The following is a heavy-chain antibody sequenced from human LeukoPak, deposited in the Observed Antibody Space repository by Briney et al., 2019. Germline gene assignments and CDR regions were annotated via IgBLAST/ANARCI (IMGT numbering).Heavy chain of an antibody. CDR2: IYHSGST. Sequence: AGGSLRLSCAASGFTFSSYSMNWVRQAPGKGLEWIGSIYHSGSTYYNPSLKSRVTISVDTSKNQFSLKLRSVTAADTAVYYCARGKSRGSHIDYWGQGTLVTVSS. CDR1: GFTFSSYS. V-gene: IGHV4-38-2*01. CDR3: ARGKSRGSHIDY. J-gene: IGHJ4*02. D-gene: IGHD1-26*01.